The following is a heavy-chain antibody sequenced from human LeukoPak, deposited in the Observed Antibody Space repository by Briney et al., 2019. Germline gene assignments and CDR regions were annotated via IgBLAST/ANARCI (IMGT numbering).Heavy chain of an antibody. CDR1: GYTFTGYY. V-gene: IGHV1-2*02. J-gene: IGHJ3*02. Sequence: GASVKVSCKASGYTFTGYYMHWVRQAPGQGLEWMGWINPNSGGTNYAQKFQGRVTMTRDTSISTAYMELSRLRSDDTAVYYCARAQPGALGADDAFDIWGQGTMVTVSS. CDR3: ARAQPGALGADDAFDI. CDR2: INPNSGGT. D-gene: IGHD1-26*01.